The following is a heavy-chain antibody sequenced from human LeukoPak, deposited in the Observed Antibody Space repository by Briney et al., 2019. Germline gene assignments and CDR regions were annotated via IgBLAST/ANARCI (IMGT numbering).Heavy chain of an antibody. D-gene: IGHD2-2*01. J-gene: IGHJ4*02. CDR3: ARDLVCTMNCKDS. Sequence: SVKVSCKASGGTFSNDAISWVRQAPGQGLEWMGRIIPNLGMALYAQKFKGRVTITADKSPSTAYMELSSLTSEDTAMYFCARDLVCTMNCKDSWGQGTLVTVS. CDR2: IIPNLGMA. V-gene: IGHV1-69*04. CDR1: GGTFSNDA.